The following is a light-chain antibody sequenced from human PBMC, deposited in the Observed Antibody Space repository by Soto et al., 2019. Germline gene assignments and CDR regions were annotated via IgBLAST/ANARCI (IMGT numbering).Light chain of an antibody. V-gene: IGKV3-11*01. CDR2: DAS. CDR1: QSVSSY. CDR3: QQRLT. J-gene: IGKJ5*01. Sequence: EIVLTQSPATLSLSPGERATLSCRASQSVSSYLAWYQQKPGQAPRLLIYDASNRATGIPARFSGSGSGTDFTLTISNLEPEDFAVYYCQQRLTFGQGTRLEIK.